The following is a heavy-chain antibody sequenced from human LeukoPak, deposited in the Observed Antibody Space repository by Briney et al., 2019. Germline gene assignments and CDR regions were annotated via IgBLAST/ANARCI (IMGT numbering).Heavy chain of an antibody. V-gene: IGHV1-3*01. CDR2: TNVGNDYT. CDR1: GYSFTHYA. J-gene: IGHJ4*02. CDR3: ARDDFSTYPGLNYFDY. Sequence: SSVKVSCKASGYSFTHYAVHWVRQAPGQRLEWMGWTNVGNDYTESSQKFQDRLTITSDTPANTVYLELSRLRSEDTAVYYRARDDFSTYPGLNYFDYWGQGSMVTVSS. D-gene: IGHD4-11*01.